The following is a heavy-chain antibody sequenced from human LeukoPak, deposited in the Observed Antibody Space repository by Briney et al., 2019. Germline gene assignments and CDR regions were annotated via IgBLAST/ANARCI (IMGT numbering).Heavy chain of an antibody. J-gene: IGHJ4*02. CDR3: ASERKELPAFFDY. CDR1: GFTVSSNY. CDR2: IHYSGST. V-gene: IGHV4-59*05. Sequence: GSLRLSCAVSGFTVSSNYMSWVRQAPGKGLEWIGSIHYSGSTYNNPSLNSRVTISVDMSKNQLSLKLGSVTAADTAVYHCASERKELPAFFDYWGQGTLVTVSS. D-gene: IGHD1-7*01.